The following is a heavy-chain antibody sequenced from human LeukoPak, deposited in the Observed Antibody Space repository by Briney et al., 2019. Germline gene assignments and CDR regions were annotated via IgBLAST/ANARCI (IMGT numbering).Heavy chain of an antibody. CDR2: IYHGGST. D-gene: IGHD3-10*01. Sequence: PSGTLSLTCAVSGGSISSSNWWSWVRQPPGKGLEWIGEIYHGGSTNYNPSLKSRVTLSVDNPKNQFSLIVSSVTAADPAVYYCARGEEYGSGTVPFDLWGQGTLVTVSS. J-gene: IGHJ4*02. CDR3: ARGEEYGSGTVPFDL. CDR1: GGSISSSNW. V-gene: IGHV4-4*02.